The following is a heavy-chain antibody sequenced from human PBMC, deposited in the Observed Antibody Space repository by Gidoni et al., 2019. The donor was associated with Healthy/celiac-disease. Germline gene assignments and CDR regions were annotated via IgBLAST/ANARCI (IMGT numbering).Heavy chain of an antibody. V-gene: IGHV3-21*01. D-gene: IGHD3-9*01. CDR2: ISSSSSYI. J-gene: IGHJ6*02. CDR3: ARVTGYGNHYGMDV. CDR1: GFTFSSYS. Sequence: EVQLVESGGGLVKPGGSLRLSCAASGFTFSSYSMNWVRQAPGKGLEWVSSISSSSSYIYYADSVKGRFTISRDNAKNSLYLQMNSLRAEDTAVYYCARVTGYGNHYGMDVWGQGTTVTVSS.